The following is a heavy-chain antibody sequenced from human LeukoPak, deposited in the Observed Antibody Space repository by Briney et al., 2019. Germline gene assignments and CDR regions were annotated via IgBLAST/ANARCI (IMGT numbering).Heavy chain of an antibody. CDR3: ASPTIFGVVIYY. Sequence: GGSLRLSCAASGFRFDDYGMSWVRQAPGKGLEWVSGINWNGGSTGYADSVKGRFTISRDNAKTSLYLQMNSLRAEDTAVYYCASPTIFGVVIYYWGQGTLVTVSS. CDR1: GFRFDDYG. D-gene: IGHD3-3*01. J-gene: IGHJ4*02. V-gene: IGHV3-20*04. CDR2: INWNGGST.